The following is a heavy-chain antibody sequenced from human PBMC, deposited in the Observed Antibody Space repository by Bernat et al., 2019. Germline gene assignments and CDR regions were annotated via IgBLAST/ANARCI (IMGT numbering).Heavy chain of an antibody. J-gene: IGHJ3*02. D-gene: IGHD3-10*01. CDR2: ISYDGSNK. CDR1: GFTFSSYG. CDR3: ARDPMVRGVISAFDI. V-gene: IGHV3-30*03. Sequence: QVQLVESGGGVVQPGRSLRLSCAASGFTFSSYGMHWVRQAPGKGLEWVAVISYDGSNKYYADSVKGRFTISRDNSKNTLYLQMNSLRAEDTAVYYCARDPMVRGVISAFDIWGQGTMVTVSS.